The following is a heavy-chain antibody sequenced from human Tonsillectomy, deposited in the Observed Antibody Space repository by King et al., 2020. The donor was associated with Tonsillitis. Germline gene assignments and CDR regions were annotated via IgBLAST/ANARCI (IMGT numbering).Heavy chain of an antibody. D-gene: IGHD1-26*01. Sequence: VQLVESGGGLVQPGGSLRLSCAASGFTFSSFDMTWVRQAPGKGLDWVAGISGTGDITYYADSVKGRFTISRDDSQNILSLQMNSLRADDTAIYYCAREGGFSSTSRGGSYYNGLDVWGQGTTVSVSS. CDR3: AREGGFSSTSRGGSYYNGLDV. CDR2: ISGTGDIT. V-gene: IGHV3-23*04. CDR1: GFTFSSFD. J-gene: IGHJ6*02.